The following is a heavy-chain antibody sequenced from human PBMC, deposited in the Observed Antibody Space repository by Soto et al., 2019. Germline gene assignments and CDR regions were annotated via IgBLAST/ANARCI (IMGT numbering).Heavy chain of an antibody. Sequence: ASVKVSCKASGYTFTGYYMHWVRQAPGQGLEWMGWINPNSGGTNYAQKFQGRVTMTRDTSISTAYMELSRLRSDDTAVYYCARSPIVVVPAAIHYYYYYGMDVWGQGTTVTVSS. CDR1: GYTFTGYY. D-gene: IGHD2-2*02. V-gene: IGHV1-2*02. J-gene: IGHJ6*02. CDR3: ARSPIVVVPAAIHYYYYYGMDV. CDR2: INPNSGGT.